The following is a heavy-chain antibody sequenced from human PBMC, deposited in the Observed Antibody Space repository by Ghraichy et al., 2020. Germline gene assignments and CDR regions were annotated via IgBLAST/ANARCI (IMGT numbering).Heavy chain of an antibody. V-gene: IGHV3-7*04. CDR3: ARAAQQLVYNWFDP. CDR1: GFTFSSYW. J-gene: IGHJ5*02. CDR2: IKQDGSEK. D-gene: IGHD6-13*01. Sequence: GSLRLSCAASGFTFSSYWMSWVRQAPGKGLEWVANIKQDGSEKYYVDSVKGRFTISRDNAKNSLYLQMNSLRAEDTAVYYCARAAQQLVYNWFDPWGQGTLVTVSS.